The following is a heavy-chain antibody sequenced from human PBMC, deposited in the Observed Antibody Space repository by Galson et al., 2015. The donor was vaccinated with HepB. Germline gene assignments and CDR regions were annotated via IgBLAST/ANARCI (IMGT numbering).Heavy chain of an antibody. CDR3: ARGPYYDFWSGYPTDGAFDI. J-gene: IGHJ3*02. Sequence: SLRLSCAASGFTFSSYAMHWVRQAPGKGLEWVAVISYDGSNKYYADSVKGRFTISRDNSKNTLYLQMNSLRAEDTAVYYCARGPYYDFWSGYPTDGAFDIWGQGTMVTVSS. CDR2: ISYDGSNK. D-gene: IGHD3-3*01. CDR1: GFTFSSYA. V-gene: IGHV3-30-3*01.